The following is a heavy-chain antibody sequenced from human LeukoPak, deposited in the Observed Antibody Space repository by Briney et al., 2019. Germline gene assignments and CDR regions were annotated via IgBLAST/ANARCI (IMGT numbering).Heavy chain of an antibody. CDR1: GFTVSSKY. V-gene: IGHV3-66*01. J-gene: IGHJ4*02. Sequence: PGGSLRLSCAASGFTVSSKYMSWVRQAPGKGLEWVSVIYSGGSTRYADSVKGRFTISRDNSKNTLYLQMNSLRAEDTTVYYCAKSNVEWEPTPFDYWGQGTLVTVSS. CDR3: AKSNVEWEPTPFDY. CDR2: IYSGGST. D-gene: IGHD1-26*01.